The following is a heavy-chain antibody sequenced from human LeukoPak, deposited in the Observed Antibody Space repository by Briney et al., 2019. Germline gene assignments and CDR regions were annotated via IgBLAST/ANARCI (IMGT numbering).Heavy chain of an antibody. Sequence: SETLSLTCTVSGGSISSYYWSWIRQPPGKGLEWIGYIYYSGSTNYNPSLKSRVTISVGTSKNQFSLKLSSVTAADTAVYYCARGREYYDFWSGYYGYYGMDVWGQGTTVTVSS. CDR2: IYYSGST. V-gene: IGHV4-59*01. J-gene: IGHJ6*02. CDR1: GGSISSYY. D-gene: IGHD3-3*01. CDR3: ARGREYYDFWSGYYGYYGMDV.